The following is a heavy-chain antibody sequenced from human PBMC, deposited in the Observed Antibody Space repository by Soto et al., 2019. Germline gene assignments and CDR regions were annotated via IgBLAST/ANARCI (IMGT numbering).Heavy chain of an antibody. D-gene: IGHD2-2*01. CDR2: IYYNGIT. CDR1: GGSITNANW. J-gene: IGHJ4*02. V-gene: IGHV4-4*02. CDR3: ARTNYANCACLDS. Sequence: QVQLQESGPGLVKPSGTLSLTCDVSGGSITNANWWSWVRQPPGKGLEWIGEIYYNGITKRNPSHKSRVTISLDTSKKQVSLELTSVTAADTAVYYCARTNYANCACLDSWGQGTLVTVSS.